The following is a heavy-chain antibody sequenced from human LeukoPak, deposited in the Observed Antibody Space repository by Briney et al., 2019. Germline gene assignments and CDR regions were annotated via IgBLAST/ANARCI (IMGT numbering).Heavy chain of an antibody. CDR1: GFTFSSYW. CDR2: IKQDGSEK. Sequence: GGSLRPSCAASGFTFSSYWMTWVRQAPGKGLEWVANIKQDGSEKYYVDSVKGRFTISRDNAKNFLYLQMNSLRAEDTAVYYCARWVTTSYHAMDVWGQGTTVTVSS. J-gene: IGHJ6*02. CDR3: ARWVTTSYHAMDV. D-gene: IGHD4-17*01. V-gene: IGHV3-7*05.